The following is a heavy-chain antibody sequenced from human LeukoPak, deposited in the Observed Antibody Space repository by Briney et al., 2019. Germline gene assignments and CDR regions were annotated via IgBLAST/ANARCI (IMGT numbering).Heavy chain of an antibody. CDR2: IYHSGST. D-gene: IGHD3-22*01. V-gene: IGHV4-30-2*01. CDR1: GGSISSGGYY. J-gene: IGHJ4*02. Sequence: SGTLSLTCTVSGGSISSGGYYWSWIRQPPGKGLEWIGYIYHSGSTYYNPSLKSRVTISVDRSKNQFSLKLSSVTAADTAVYYCARGSYDSSGCDYWGQGTLVTVSS. CDR3: ARGSYDSSGCDY.